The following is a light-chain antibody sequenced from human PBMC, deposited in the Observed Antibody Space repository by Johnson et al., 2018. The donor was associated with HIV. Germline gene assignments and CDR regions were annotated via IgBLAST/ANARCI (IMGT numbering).Light chain of an antibody. V-gene: IGLV1-51*01. Sequence: QSVLTQPPSVSAAPGQRVTISCSGSRSNIGNNYVSWYQQLPGAAPKLLIYDNNKRPSGIPDRFSGSKSGTSATLDIAGLPSGDEADYYCGTWDSSLSAGVFGPGTKVSVL. CDR3: GTWDSSLSAGV. J-gene: IGLJ1*01. CDR1: RSNIGNNY. CDR2: DNN.